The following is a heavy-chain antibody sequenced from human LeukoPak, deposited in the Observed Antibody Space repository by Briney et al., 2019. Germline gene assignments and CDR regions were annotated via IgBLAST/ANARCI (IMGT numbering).Heavy chain of an antibody. J-gene: IGHJ2*01. CDR3: ARDIDYGGNYWYFDL. CDR1: GYIFTGYN. D-gene: IGHD4-23*01. V-gene: IGHV1-2*06. Sequence: GTSVKVSCKASGYIFTGYNMHWVRQAPGQGLEWMGRINPNSDDTNYAQKFQGRVTMTRDTSIGTAYMELSSLRSDDTAVYYCARDIDYGGNYWYFDLWGRGTLVTVSS. CDR2: INPNSDDT.